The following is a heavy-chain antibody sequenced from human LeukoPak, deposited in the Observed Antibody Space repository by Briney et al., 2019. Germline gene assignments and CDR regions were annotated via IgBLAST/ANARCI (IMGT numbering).Heavy chain of an antibody. Sequence: PSETLSLTCTVSGGSISSYYWSWIRQPAGKGLEWIGRIYNSGSTTYNPSLKSRVTMSVDTSKNQFSLKLSSVTAADTAVYYCARTPIYYFDNSGYYNWGQGTLVTVSS. V-gene: IGHV4-4*07. CDR1: GGSISSYY. CDR2: IYNSGST. D-gene: IGHD3-22*01. CDR3: ARTPIYYFDNSGYYN. J-gene: IGHJ4*02.